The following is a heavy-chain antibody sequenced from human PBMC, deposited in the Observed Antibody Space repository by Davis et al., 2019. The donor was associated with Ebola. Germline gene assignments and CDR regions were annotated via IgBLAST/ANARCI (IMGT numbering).Heavy chain of an antibody. V-gene: IGHV3-74*01. CDR1: GFTFSSYW. CDR3: ARVAYGDSRRWFDA. CDR2: INTDGSRT. Sequence: PGGSLRLSCAASGFTFSSYWMHWVRQAPGKGLVWVSRINTDGSRTTYADAVKGRFSISRDNAKNTVYLQMSSLRAEDTAVYYCARVAYGDSRRWFDAWGQGTLVTVSS. J-gene: IGHJ5*02. D-gene: IGHD4-17*01.